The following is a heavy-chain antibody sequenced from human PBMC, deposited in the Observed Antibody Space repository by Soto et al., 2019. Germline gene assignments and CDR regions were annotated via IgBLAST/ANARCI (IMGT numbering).Heavy chain of an antibody. D-gene: IGHD6-6*01. J-gene: IGHJ5*02. CDR2: IIPIFGTA. CDR1: GGTFSSYA. CDR3: ARGYTDSSSSGWFDP. V-gene: IGHV1-69*13. Sequence: LVKVSCKASGGTFSSYAISWVRQAPGQGLEWMGGIIPIFGTANYAQKFQGRVTITADESTSTAYMELSSLRSEDTAVYYCARGYTDSSSSGWFDPWGQGTLVTVSS.